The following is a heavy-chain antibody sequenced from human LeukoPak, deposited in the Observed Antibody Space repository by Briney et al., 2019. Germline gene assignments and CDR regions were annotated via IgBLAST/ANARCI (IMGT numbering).Heavy chain of an antibody. D-gene: IGHD5-18*01. CDR3: TAGLGNTDDDS. CDR2: VRTTGEGETT. Sequence: PGGSLRLSCAVSGFFFKNGWISWSSQAPGKGLEWLGRVRTTGEGETTYYGAPVRGRFTISRDESKSTLYLQMNSMATEDTGIYYCTAGLGNTDDDSWGQGTLITVSS. CDR1: GFFFKNGW. V-gene: IGHV3-15*01. J-gene: IGHJ4*02.